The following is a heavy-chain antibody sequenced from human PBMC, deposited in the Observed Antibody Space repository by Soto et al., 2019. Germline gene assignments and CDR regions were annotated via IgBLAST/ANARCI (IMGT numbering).Heavy chain of an antibody. Sequence: SETLSLTCTVSGGSISSSSYYWGWIRQPPGKGLEWIGSIYYSGSTYYNPSLKSRVTISVDTSKNQFSLKLSSVTAADTAVYYCARPVYPIDIVVVPAAYYGMDVWGQGTTVTVSS. CDR3: ARPVYPIDIVVVPAAYYGMDV. CDR2: IYYSGST. J-gene: IGHJ6*02. CDR1: GGSISSSSYY. D-gene: IGHD2-2*01. V-gene: IGHV4-39*01.